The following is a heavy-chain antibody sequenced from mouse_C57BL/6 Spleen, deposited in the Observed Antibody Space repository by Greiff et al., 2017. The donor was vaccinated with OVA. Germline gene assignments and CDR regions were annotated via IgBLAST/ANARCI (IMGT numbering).Heavy chain of an antibody. CDR2: ISYDGSN. V-gene: IGHV3-6*01. CDR1: GYSITSGYY. D-gene: IGHD4-1*01. Sequence: EVKLQESGPGLVKPSQSLSLTCSVTGYSITSGYYWNWIRQFPGNKLEWMGYISYDGSNNYNPSLKNRISITRDPSKNQFFLKLNSVTTEDTATYYCARESPNWDEDAMDYWGKGTSVTVSS. J-gene: IGHJ4*01. CDR3: ARESPNWDEDAMDY.